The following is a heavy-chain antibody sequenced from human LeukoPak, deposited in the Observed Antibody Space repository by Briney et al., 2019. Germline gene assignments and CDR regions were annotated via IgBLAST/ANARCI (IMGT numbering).Heavy chain of an antibody. CDR2: ISSSSSTI. CDR3: ARDLAYCGGDCYLATNSGGFDY. D-gene: IGHD2-21*02. Sequence: GRSLRLSCAASGFTFSSYGMHWVRQAPGKGLEWVSYISSSSSTIYYADSVKGRFTISRDNAKNSLYLQMNSLRDEDTAVYYCARDLAYCGGDCYLATNSGGFDYWGQGTLVTVSS. V-gene: IGHV3-48*02. J-gene: IGHJ4*02. CDR1: GFTFSSYG.